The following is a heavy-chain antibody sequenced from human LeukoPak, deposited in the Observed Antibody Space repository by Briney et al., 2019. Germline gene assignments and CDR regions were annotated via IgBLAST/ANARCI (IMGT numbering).Heavy chain of an antibody. Sequence: PSETLSLTCAVYGGSFSGYYWSWIRQPPGKGLEWIGEINHSGSTNYNPSLKSRVTISVDTSKNQFSLKLSSVTAADTAVYYCARHKQQLVLSREPYFDYWGQGTLVTVSS. J-gene: IGHJ4*02. CDR2: INHSGST. V-gene: IGHV4-34*01. CDR1: GGSFSGYY. D-gene: IGHD6-13*01. CDR3: ARHKQQLVLSREPYFDY.